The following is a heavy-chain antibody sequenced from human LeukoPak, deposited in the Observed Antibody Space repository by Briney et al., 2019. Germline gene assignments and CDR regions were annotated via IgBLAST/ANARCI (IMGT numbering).Heavy chain of an antibody. CDR2: IYSGGTT. Sequence: GGSLRLSCAASGFTFSSYGMSWVRQAPGKGLEWVSVIYSGGTTFYADSVKGRFTISRDNSKNTLYLQMNSLRAEDTAVYYCAKDSGKSDYWGQGTLVTVSS. CDR1: GFTFSSYG. D-gene: IGHD2-15*01. V-gene: IGHV3-23*01. J-gene: IGHJ4*02. CDR3: AKDSGKSDY.